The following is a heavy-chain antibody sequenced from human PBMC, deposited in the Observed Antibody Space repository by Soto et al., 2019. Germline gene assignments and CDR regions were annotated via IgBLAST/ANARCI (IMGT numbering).Heavy chain of an antibody. D-gene: IGHD3-10*01. CDR1: GFTFSSYG. CDR2: IWYDGSNK. J-gene: IGHJ6*02. Sequence: QVQLVESGGGVVQPGRSLRLSCAASGFTFSSYGMHWVRQAPGKGLEWGAVIWYDGSNKYYADSVKGRFTISRDNSKITLYLQMNSLRAEDTAVYYCARDRVWFGELSNHDYYYGMDVWGQGTTVTVSS. CDR3: ARDRVWFGELSNHDYYYGMDV. V-gene: IGHV3-33*01.